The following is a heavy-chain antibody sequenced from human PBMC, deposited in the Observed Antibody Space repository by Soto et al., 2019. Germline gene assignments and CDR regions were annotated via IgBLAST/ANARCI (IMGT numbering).Heavy chain of an antibody. J-gene: IGHJ4*02. D-gene: IGHD2-2*01. CDR1: GGTFNKYA. CDR2: ILPIYSTRNYA. CDR3: ARGVVVVTNYYFDQ. V-gene: IGHV1-69*06. Sequence: QVQLVQSGAEVRKPGSSVKVSCKASGGTFNKYAISWVRQAPGQGPECMGGILPIYSTRNYANYAHKFQGRVTIIVDTSTSTAYMELSGLKSDDTAIYYCARGVVVVTNYYFDQWGQGTLVTVSS.